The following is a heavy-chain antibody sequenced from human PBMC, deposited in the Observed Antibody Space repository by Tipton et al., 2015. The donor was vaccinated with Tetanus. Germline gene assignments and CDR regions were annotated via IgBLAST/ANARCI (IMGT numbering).Heavy chain of an antibody. V-gene: IGHV4-34*01. CDR2: INHSGST. Sequence: TLSLTCAVYGASFSDYYWSWIRQAPGKGLEWIGEINHSGSTNHNPSLKSRVTLSVDTSKNQFSLNLRSVTAADTAVYYCARANNDFPKKGPFDYWGQGTLVTVSS. CDR1: GASFSDYY. D-gene: IGHD3-3*01. J-gene: IGHJ4*02. CDR3: ARANNDFPKKGPFDY.